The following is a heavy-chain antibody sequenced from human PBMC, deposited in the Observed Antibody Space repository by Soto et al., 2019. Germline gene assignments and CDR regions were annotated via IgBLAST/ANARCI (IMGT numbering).Heavy chain of an antibody. Sequence: ESGGGVVQPGRSLRLSCAASGFTFSSYGMHWVRQAPGKGLEWVAVISYDGSNKYYADSVKGRFTISRDNSKNTLYLQMNSLRAEDTAVYYCASPAYSSGTWFDPWGQGTLVTVSS. J-gene: IGHJ5*02. CDR1: GFTFSSYG. CDR3: ASPAYSSGTWFDP. CDR2: ISYDGSNK. D-gene: IGHD6-25*01. V-gene: IGHV3-30*03.